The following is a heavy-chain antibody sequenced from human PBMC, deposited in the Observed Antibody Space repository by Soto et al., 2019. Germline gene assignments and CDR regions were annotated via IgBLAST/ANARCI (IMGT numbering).Heavy chain of an antibody. J-gene: IGHJ5*02. V-gene: IGHV3-23*01. CDR3: AKIPRS. Sequence: GGSLRLSCVASGLRFCSSAMTWVRQAPGKGLEWISSITGDGKAAYYADSVKGRYSISRDISTNTVYLQMNSLRAEDTATYFCAKIPRSWGQGTLVTGSS. D-gene: IGHD2-21*01. CDR1: GLRFCSSA. CDR2: ITGDGKAA.